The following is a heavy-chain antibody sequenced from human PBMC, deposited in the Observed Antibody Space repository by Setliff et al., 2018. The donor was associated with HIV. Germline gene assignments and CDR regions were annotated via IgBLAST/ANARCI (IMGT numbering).Heavy chain of an antibody. CDR2: IYHSGNT. CDR3: TPIHNYTDHCPDS. D-gene: IGHD2-21*02. V-gene: IGHV4-38-2*02. CDR1: GDSISSDFY. Sequence: PSETLSLTCTVSGDSISSDFYWGWIRQPPGKGLEWIGSIYHSGNTYYMPSLQSRVTISVDMSKNQFSLNLNSVTAADTAMYYCTPIHNYTDHCPDSWGQGTLVTVSS. J-gene: IGHJ5*01.